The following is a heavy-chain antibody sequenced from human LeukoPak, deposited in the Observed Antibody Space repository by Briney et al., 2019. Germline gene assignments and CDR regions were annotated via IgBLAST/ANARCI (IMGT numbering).Heavy chain of an antibody. J-gene: IGHJ4*02. V-gene: IGHV3-7*01. CDR1: GFSFSNYW. D-gene: IGHD2-15*01. Sequence: GGSLRLSCATSGFSFSNYWMSWVRQSPGKGLEWVASIKQDGSDNYYVDSVKGRFTISRDNAKNSQYLQMSSLRAEDTAVYYCAKDRGLYPYYFDYWGQGTLVTVSS. CDR3: AKDRGLYPYYFDY. CDR2: IKQDGSDN.